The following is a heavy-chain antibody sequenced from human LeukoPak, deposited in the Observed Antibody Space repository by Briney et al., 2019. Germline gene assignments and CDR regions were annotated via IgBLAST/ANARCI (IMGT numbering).Heavy chain of an antibody. Sequence: GGSLRLSCAASGFTFDDYAMNWVRHAPGKGLEWVSGTNWNGGSTYYRDSVKGRFTISRDNAKNSLYLQMNSLRAEDTALYYCARVKGSGYRNSIDYWGQGTLVTVSS. V-gene: IGHV3-20*04. CDR2: TNWNGGST. CDR3: ARVKGSGYRNSIDY. CDR1: GFTFDDYA. J-gene: IGHJ4*02. D-gene: IGHD3-3*01.